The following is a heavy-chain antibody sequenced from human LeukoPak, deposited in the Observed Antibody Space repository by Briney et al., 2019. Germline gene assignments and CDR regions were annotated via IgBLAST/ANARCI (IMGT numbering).Heavy chain of an antibody. V-gene: IGHV4-59*01. CDR3: ATMSGGAFDI. J-gene: IGHJ3*02. CDR2: IYYSGST. Sequence: AETLSLTCTVSGGSISSYYWSWIRQPPGKGLEWIGYIYYSGSTNYNPSLKRRVIVSVDTSKNEISLKLTSVTAADTAVYYCATMSGGAFDIWGQGTMVTVSS. D-gene: IGHD2-15*01. CDR1: GGSISSYY.